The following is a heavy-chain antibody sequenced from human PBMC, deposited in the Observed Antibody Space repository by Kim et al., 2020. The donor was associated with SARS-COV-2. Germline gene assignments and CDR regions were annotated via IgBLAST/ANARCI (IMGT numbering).Heavy chain of an antibody. CDR2: IYDSGTT. D-gene: IGHD3-10*01. CDR1: GGSITGSY. J-gene: IGHJ5*02. CDR3: ARDGYGSGSYGWLDP. Sequence: SETLSLTCTVSGGSITGSYWSWVRQPPGKGLEWIGHIYDSGTTEYNPSLKSRAIISDDTSKNQFSLKLTSVTPADTAAYFCARDGYGSGSYGWLDPWGQG. V-gene: IGHV4-59*01.